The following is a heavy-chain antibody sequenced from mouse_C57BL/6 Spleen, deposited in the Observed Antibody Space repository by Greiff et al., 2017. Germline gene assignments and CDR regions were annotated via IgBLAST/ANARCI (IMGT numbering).Heavy chain of an antibody. CDR1: GFTFSSYA. J-gene: IGHJ3*01. D-gene: IGHD2-4*01. CDR2: ISDGGSYT. V-gene: IGHV5-4*03. Sequence: EVKLVESGGGLVKPGGSLKLSCAASGFTFSSYAMSWVRQTPEKRLEWVATISDGGSYTYYPDNVKGRFTISRDNAKNNLYLQMSHLKSEDTAMYYCARGDYDYDVAWFAYWGQGTLVTVSA. CDR3: ARGDYDYDVAWFAY.